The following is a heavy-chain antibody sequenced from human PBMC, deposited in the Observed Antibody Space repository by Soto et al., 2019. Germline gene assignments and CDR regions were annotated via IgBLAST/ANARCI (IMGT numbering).Heavy chain of an antibody. Sequence: QVQLVQSGAEVKKPGSSVKVSCKASGGTFSSYTISWVRQAPGQGLEWMGRIIPILGIANYAQKLQGRVTITADKSTSTAYMELSSLRSEDTAVYYCASRLDVDTAMVWGYDAFDIWGQGTMVTVSS. CDR1: GGTFSSYT. CDR2: IIPILGIA. CDR3: ASRLDVDTAMVWGYDAFDI. J-gene: IGHJ3*02. D-gene: IGHD5-18*01. V-gene: IGHV1-69*02.